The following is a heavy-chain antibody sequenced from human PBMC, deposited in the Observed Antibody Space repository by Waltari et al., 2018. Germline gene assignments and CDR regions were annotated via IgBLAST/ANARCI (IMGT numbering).Heavy chain of an antibody. V-gene: IGHV4-34*01. CDR1: GGSFSGYY. CDR3: ARARGRIQKYYFDY. Sequence: QVQLQQWGAGLLKPSETLSLTCAVYGGSFSGYYWSWIRQPPGKGLEWIGEINQSGSTNYNPSLKSRVTISVDTSKNQFSLKLSAVTAADTAVYYCARARGRIQKYYFDYWGQGTLVTVSS. D-gene: IGHD5-18*01. J-gene: IGHJ4*02. CDR2: INQSGST.